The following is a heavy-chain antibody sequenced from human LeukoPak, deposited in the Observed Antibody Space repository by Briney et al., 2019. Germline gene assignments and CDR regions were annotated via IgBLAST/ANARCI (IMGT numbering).Heavy chain of an antibody. V-gene: IGHV4-34*01. Sequence: SETLSLTCAVYGGSFSGYYWSWIRQPPGKGLEWIGSIYYSGSTYYNPSLKSRVTISVDTSKNQFSLKLSSVTAADTAVYYCARGRKGSSGYYYYFDYWGQGTLVTVSS. D-gene: IGHD3-22*01. CDR3: ARGRKGSSGYYYYFDY. J-gene: IGHJ4*02. CDR1: GGSFSGYY. CDR2: IYYSGST.